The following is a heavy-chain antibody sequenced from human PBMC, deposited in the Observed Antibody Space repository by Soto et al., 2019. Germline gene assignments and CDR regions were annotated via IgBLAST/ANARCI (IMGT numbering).Heavy chain of an antibody. CDR2: IKPNSGGT. CDR3: SREDCSGGSCYHYYGMDV. Sequence: RVSVKVSCKASGYTLTGYFMYWVRQAPRQGLEWMGWIKPNSGGTNSAQKFQGRVTMTRDTSISTAYMELSRLRSDDTAVYYCSREDCSGGSCYHYYGMDVWGQGTTVTVSS. D-gene: IGHD2-15*01. J-gene: IGHJ6*02. CDR1: GYTLTGYF. V-gene: IGHV1-2*02.